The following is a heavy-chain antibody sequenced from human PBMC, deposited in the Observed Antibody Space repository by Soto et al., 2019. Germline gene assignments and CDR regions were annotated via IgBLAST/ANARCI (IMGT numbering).Heavy chain of an antibody. CDR2: ISYDGSNK. D-gene: IGHD3-22*01. J-gene: IGHJ4*02. V-gene: IGHV3-30-3*01. Sequence: QVQLVESGGGVVQPGRSLRLSCAASGFTFSSYAMHWVRQAPGKGLEWVAVISYDGSNKYYADSVTGRFTISRDNSKNKLYLQMNSLRAEDTAVYYCARDMEEVTMLVVGTVGYFDYWGQGTLVTVSS. CDR3: ARDMEEVTMLVVGTVGYFDY. CDR1: GFTFSSYA.